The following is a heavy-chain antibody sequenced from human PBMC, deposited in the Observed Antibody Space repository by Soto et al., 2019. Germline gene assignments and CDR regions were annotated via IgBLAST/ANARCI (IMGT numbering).Heavy chain of an antibody. CDR1: GGSISSGGYY. V-gene: IGHV4-31*03. CDR3: ARGVTMVRGVGLFYFDY. CDR2: MYYSGST. J-gene: IGHJ4*02. Sequence: QVQLQESGPGLVKPSQTLSLTCTVSGGSISSGGYYWSWIRQHPGKGLEWIGYMYYSGSTYYNPSLKSRITTAVEPSKKKFSRKLRAVAAADTAVYYCARGVTMVRGVGLFYFDYWGQGTLVTVSS. D-gene: IGHD3-10*01.